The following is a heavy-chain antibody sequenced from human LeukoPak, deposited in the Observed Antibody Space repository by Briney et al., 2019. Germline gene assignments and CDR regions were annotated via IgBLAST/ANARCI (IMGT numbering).Heavy chain of an antibody. CDR2: MKEDGSEE. CDR3: ARGGRSRFDL. V-gene: IGHV3-7*01. Sequence: GGSLRLSCVGSGFTFTTTTMSWVRQVPGKGLVWVASMKEDGSEERYVDSVKGRFTISRDNARNSLFLQMDCLRIEDTAPYYCARGGRSRFDLWGQGSLVTVSS. J-gene: IGHJ5*02. D-gene: IGHD2-15*01. CDR1: GFTFTTTT.